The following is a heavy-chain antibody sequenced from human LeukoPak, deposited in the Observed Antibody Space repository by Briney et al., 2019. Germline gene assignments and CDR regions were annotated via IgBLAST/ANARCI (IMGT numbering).Heavy chain of an antibody. CDR2: LTGSGVTT. D-gene: IGHD1-26*01. CDR3: AKGTVWSGNYLYYFDY. J-gene: IGHJ4*02. V-gene: IGHV3-23*01. CDR1: AFTFNTYA. Sequence: GGSLRLSCASSAFTFNTYAMSWVRQAPGKGLEWVSALTGSGVTTFYADSVRGRFTISRDNSRNILYLQMDSLRAEDTAVYYCAKGTVWSGNYLYYFDYLGQGSLVTVSS.